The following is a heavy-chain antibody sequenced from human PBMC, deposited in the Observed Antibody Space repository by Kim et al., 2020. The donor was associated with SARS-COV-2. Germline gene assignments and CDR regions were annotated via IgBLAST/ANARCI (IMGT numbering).Heavy chain of an antibody. Sequence: ASVKVSCKGSGYTLTSYAMNWVRQAPGQGPEWLGWINTNTGDPTYAQGFTGRFVFSLDTSVSTAYLQISSLKAEDTAVYYCARAIGFCSSSSCYLAYWGQGTLVTVSS. D-gene: IGHD2-2*03. CDR2: INTNTGDP. J-gene: IGHJ4*02. CDR1: GYTLTSYA. CDR3: ARAIGFCSSSSCYLAY. V-gene: IGHV7-4-1*02.